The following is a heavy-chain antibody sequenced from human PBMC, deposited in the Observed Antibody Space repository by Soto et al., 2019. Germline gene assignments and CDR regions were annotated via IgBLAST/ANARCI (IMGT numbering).Heavy chain of an antibody. CDR1: GGSFSGYY. J-gene: IGHJ3*02. Sequence: QVQLQQWGAGLLKPSETLSLTCAVYGGSFSGYYWSWIRQPPGKGLEWIGEINHSGSTNYNPSLKSRVTISVDTSKNQCSLKLSSVTAADTAVYYCARGHDIVVVVAADDAFDIWGQGTMVTVSS. CDR2: INHSGST. V-gene: IGHV4-34*01. D-gene: IGHD2-15*01. CDR3: ARGHDIVVVVAADDAFDI.